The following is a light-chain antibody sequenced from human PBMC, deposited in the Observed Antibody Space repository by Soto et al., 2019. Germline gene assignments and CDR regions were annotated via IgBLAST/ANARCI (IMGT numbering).Light chain of an antibody. J-gene: IGKJ5*01. CDR1: QSVSSY. V-gene: IGKV3-11*01. CDR2: DAS. Sequence: EIVLTQSPATLSLSPGERATLSCRASQSVSSYLAWYQQKPGQAPRLLIYDASTRATGIPARFSGSGSGTYFTLTISSLAPEDVAVYYCQQRSNWQDTFGQGTRLEIK. CDR3: QQRSNWQDT.